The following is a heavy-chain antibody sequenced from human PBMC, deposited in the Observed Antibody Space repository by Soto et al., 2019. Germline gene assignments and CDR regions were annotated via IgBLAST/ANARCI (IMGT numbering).Heavy chain of an antibody. V-gene: IGHV4-59*08. CDR1: GGTIGSSC. D-gene: IGHD6-13*01. CDR3: ARAGEAAAGGYYYYGRDV. J-gene: IGHJ6*04. CDR2: IFYTGST. Sequence: PSVTKSVTCTVAGGTIGSSCWSWIRQTTGKGLEWMGYIFYTGSTNYSPSLNSRVTITVDTSKNQFSLTLSSVTAADTAVYYCARAGEAAAGGYYYYGRDVWGKGTTVTVSS.